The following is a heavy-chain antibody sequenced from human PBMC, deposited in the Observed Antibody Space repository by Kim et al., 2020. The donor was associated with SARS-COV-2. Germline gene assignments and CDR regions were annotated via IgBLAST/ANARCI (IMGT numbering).Heavy chain of an antibody. V-gene: IGHV3-33*01. J-gene: IGHJ3*02. Sequence: GGSLRLSCAASGFTFSSYGMHWVRQAPGKGLEWVAVIWYDGSNKYYADSLKGRFTISRDNSKNTLYLQMNSLRAEDTAVYYCATGGEWELADAFDIWGQGTMVTVSS. CDR2: IWYDGSNK. CDR3: ATGGEWELADAFDI. CDR1: GFTFSSYG. D-gene: IGHD1-26*01.